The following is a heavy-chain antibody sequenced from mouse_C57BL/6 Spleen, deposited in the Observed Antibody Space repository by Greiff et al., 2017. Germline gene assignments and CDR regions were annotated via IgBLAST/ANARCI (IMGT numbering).Heavy chain of an antibody. Sequence: DVMLVESGGGLVKPGGSLKLSCAASGFTFSDYGMHWVRQAPEKGLEWVAYISSGSSTIYYADTVKGRFTISRDNAKNTLFLQMTSLRSEDTAMYYCARDGSSPFAYWGQGTLVTVSA. CDR2: ISSGSSTI. J-gene: IGHJ3*01. D-gene: IGHD1-1*01. V-gene: IGHV5-17*01. CDR1: GFTFSDYG. CDR3: ARDGSSPFAY.